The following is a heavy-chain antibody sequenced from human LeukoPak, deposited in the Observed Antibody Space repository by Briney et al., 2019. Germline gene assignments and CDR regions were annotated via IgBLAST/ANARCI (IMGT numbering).Heavy chain of an antibody. J-gene: IGHJ5*02. D-gene: IGHD1-26*01. Sequence: GASVKVSCKVSGYTLTELSMHWVRQAPGKGLEWMGGFDPEDGETIYAQKFQGRVTMTEDTSTDTAYMELSSLRSEDTAVYYCATGVRVGGTRNWFDPWGQGILVTVSS. CDR3: ATGVRVGGTRNWFDP. CDR1: GYTLTELS. CDR2: FDPEDGET. V-gene: IGHV1-24*01.